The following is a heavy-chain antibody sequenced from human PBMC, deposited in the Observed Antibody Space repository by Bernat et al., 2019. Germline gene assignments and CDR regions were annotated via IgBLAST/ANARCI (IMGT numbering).Heavy chain of an antibody. CDR2: LSSSSSTI. V-gene: IGHV3-48*01. CDR1: GFTISSYS. J-gene: IGHJ4*02. D-gene: IGHD1-26*01. Sequence: EVQLVESGGGLVQIGGSLRLSCAASGFTISSYSMNWVRQAPGKGLEWVSYLSSSSSTIYYADSVKGRFTISRDNAKNSLYLRMNSLRVEDTAVYYCARGGATRGDYWGQGTLVTVSS. CDR3: ARGGATRGDY.